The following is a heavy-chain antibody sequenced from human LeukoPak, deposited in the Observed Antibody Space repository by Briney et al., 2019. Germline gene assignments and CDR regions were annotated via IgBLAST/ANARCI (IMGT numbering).Heavy chain of an antibody. CDR1: GGTFSSYA. CDR3: AKDSDEVPFDI. D-gene: IGHD3-10*01. V-gene: IGHV1-69*06. Sequence: GASVKVSCKASGGTFSSYAISWVRQAPGQGLEWMGGIIPIFGTANYAQKFQGRVTITADKSTSTAYMELSSLRSEDTALYYCAKDSDEVPFDIWGQGTVVTVSS. J-gene: IGHJ3*02. CDR2: IIPIFGTA.